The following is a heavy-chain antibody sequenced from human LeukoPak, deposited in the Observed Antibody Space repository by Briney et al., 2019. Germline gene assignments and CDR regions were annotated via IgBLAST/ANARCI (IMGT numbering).Heavy chain of an antibody. CDR2: ISNRDKDT. CDR3: AREGLGYGDFDY. V-gene: IGHV3-48*03. J-gene: IGHJ4*02. CDR1: GFSFSSFK. Sequence: PGGSLRLSCAASGFSFSSFKMTWVRQAPGKGLEGVSYISNRDKDTNYDDSVEGRVPISRDNAKNSLYLQMNSLRAEDTAVYYCAREGLGYGDFDYWGQGTLVTVSS. D-gene: IGHD5-18*01.